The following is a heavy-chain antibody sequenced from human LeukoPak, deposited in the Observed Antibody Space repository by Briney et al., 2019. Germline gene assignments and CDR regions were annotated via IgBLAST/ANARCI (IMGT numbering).Heavy chain of an antibody. CDR2: KYYSGDT. J-gene: IGHJ3*02. Sequence: SETLSLTCGVSGGSISSTNWWSWVRQPPGKGLEWIGSKYYSGDTYYSPSLKSRVTISVDTSRNKFALKLNSVTAADTAVYFCARHRLEGDTFDIWGQGTKVTVSS. D-gene: IGHD3-3*01. CDR3: ARHRLEGDTFDI. V-gene: IGHV4-4*02. CDR1: GGSISSTNW.